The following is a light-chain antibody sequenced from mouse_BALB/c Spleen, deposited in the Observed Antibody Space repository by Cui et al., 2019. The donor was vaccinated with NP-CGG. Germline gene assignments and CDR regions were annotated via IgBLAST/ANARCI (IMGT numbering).Light chain of an antibody. V-gene: IGLV1*01. J-gene: IGLJ1*01. Sequence: QAVVTQESALTTSPGETVTLTCRSSTGAATTSNYANWVQEKPDHLFTGLIGGTNNRAPGVPARFSGSLIGGKAALTITGTQTEDEAIYFCALWYSNHWVFGGGTKLTVL. CDR3: ALWYSNHWV. CDR1: TGAATTSNY. CDR2: GTN.